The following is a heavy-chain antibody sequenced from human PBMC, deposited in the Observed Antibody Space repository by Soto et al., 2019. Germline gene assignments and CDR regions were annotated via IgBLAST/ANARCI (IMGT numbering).Heavy chain of an antibody. CDR1: GFTFSSYS. J-gene: IGHJ4*02. D-gene: IGHD6-13*01. CDR3: AKRGESRTWTYYFDY. V-gene: IGHV3-23*01. CDR2: ISESGGDT. Sequence: GGSLRLSCAASGFTFSSYSMHWVRQAPWKGLEWVSAISESGGDTYYADSVKGRFTISRDNYKNTLYLQMHSLRADDTAVYYCAKRGESRTWTYYFDYGGQGTLVTAPQ.